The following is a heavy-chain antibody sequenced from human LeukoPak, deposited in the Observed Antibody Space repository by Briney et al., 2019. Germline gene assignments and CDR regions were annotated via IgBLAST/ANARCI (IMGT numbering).Heavy chain of an antibody. CDR2: INAGNGNT. D-gene: IGHD4-17*01. CDR3: AREKQDSYGDPGFDY. Sequence: GESLKVSCKASGYTFTSYAMHWVRQAPGQRLEWMGWINAGNGNTKYSQKFQGRVTITRDTSASTAYMELSSLRSEDTAVYYCAREKQDSYGDPGFDYWGQGTLVTVSS. V-gene: IGHV1-3*01. J-gene: IGHJ4*02. CDR1: GYTFTSYA.